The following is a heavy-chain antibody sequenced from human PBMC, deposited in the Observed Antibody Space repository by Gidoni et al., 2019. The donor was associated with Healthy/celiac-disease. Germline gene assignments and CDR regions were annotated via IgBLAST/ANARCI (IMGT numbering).Heavy chain of an antibody. CDR1: GFSLSTIGMC. CDR3: ARIRYYYDSSGSTALDY. CDR2: IDWDDDK. Sequence: QVTLRESGPALVKPTQTLTLTCTFSGFSLSTIGMCVSWIRQPPGKALEWLARIDWDDDKYYSTSLKTRLTISKDTSKNQVVLTMTNMDPVDTATYYCARIRYYYDSSGSTALDYWGQGTLVTVSS. V-gene: IGHV2-70*15. J-gene: IGHJ4*02. D-gene: IGHD3-22*01.